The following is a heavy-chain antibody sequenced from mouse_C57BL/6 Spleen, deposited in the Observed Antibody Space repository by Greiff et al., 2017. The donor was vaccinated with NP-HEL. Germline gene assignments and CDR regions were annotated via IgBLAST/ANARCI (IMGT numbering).Heavy chain of an antibody. CDR3: ARGDYDDEAWFAY. Sequence: EVQLQQSGPELVKPGDSVKISCKASGYSFTGYFMNWVMQSHGKSLEWIGRINPYNGDTFYNQKFKGKATLTVDKSSSTAHMELRSLTSEDSAVYYCARGDYDDEAWFAYWGQGTLVTVSA. J-gene: IGHJ3*01. D-gene: IGHD2-4*01. V-gene: IGHV1-20*01. CDR2: INPYNGDT. CDR1: GYSFTGYF.